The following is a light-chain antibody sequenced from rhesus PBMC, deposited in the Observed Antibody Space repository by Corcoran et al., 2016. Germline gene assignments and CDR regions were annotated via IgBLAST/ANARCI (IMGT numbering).Light chain of an antibody. J-gene: IGLJ1*01. CDR2: GNS. CDR1: SFRTYY. V-gene: IGLV3S11*01. Sequence: SSGLTQEPALSVALGHTVRMTCQGGSFRTYYASWYQQKPGQAPKLVIYGNSNRASGIPGRFSGSWSGDTVSLTISGAQEEDEADYYCGTWDDNGNHDFIFGLGTHLSVL. CDR3: GTWDDNGNHDFI.